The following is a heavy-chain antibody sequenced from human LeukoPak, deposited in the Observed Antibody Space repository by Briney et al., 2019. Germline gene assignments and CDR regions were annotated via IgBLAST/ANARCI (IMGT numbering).Heavy chain of an antibody. CDR2: INHSGST. D-gene: IGHD2-2*01. CDR3: ARDRDCSSTSCPRFLDY. J-gene: IGHJ4*02. CDR1: GGSISSGGYY. Sequence: SETLSLTCTVSGGSISSGGYYWSWIRQPPGKGLEWIGYINHSGSTYYNPSLKSRVTISVDRSKNQFSLKLSSVTAADTAVYYCARDRDCSSTSCPRFLDYWGQGTLVTVSS. V-gene: IGHV4-30-2*01.